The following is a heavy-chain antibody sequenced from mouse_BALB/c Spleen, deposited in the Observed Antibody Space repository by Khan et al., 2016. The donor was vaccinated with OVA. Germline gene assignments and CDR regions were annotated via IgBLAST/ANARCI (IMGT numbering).Heavy chain of an antibody. CDR3: ARWFAY. J-gene: IGHJ3*01. CDR2: INYSGCT. Sequence: EVELVESGPGLVKPSQSLSLTCTVTGYSITSDYAWNWIRQFPGNKLEWMGYINYSGCTSYLPSLKSRISITRDTSKNQFFLQLNSVTTEDSATYYCARWFAYWGQGTLVTVS. V-gene: IGHV3-2*02. CDR1: GYSITSDYA.